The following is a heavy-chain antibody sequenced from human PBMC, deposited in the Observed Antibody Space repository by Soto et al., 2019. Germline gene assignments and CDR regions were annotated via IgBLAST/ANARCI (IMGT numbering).Heavy chain of an antibody. J-gene: IGHJ6*02. CDR2: ISSSSSYI. D-gene: IGHD4-4*01. Sequence: GGSLRLSCAASGFTFSSYSMNWVRQAPGKGLEWVSSISSSSSYIYYADSVKGRFTISRDNAKNSLYLQMNSLRAEGTAVYYCARDHMTTVTLNYGMDVWGQGTTVTVSS. CDR3: ARDHMTTVTLNYGMDV. CDR1: GFTFSSYS. V-gene: IGHV3-21*04.